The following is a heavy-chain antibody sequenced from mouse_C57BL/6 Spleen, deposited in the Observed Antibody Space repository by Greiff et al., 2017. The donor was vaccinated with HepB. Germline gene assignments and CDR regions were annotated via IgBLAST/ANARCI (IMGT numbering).Heavy chain of an antibody. CDR3: AREGPSSGAMDY. J-gene: IGHJ4*01. V-gene: IGHV1-18*01. CDR2: INPNNGGT. D-gene: IGHD3-1*01. Sequence: VQLKQSGPELVKPGASVKIPCKASGYTFTDYNMDWVKQSHGKSLEWIGDINPNNGGTIYNQKFKGKATLTVDKSSSTAYMELRSLTSEDTAVYYCAREGPSSGAMDYWGQGTSVTVSS. CDR1: GYTFTDYN.